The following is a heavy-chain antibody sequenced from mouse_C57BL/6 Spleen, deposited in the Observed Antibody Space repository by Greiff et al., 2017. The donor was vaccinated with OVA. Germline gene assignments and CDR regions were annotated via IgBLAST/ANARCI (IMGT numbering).Heavy chain of an antibody. CDR1: GFTFSDYG. CDR2: ISSGSSTI. CDR3: ARGRGLAMDY. J-gene: IGHJ4*01. Sequence: EVHLVESGGGLVKPGGSLKLSCAASGFTFSDYGMHWVRQAPEKGLEWVAYISSGSSTIYYADTVKGRFTISRDNAKNTLFLQMTSLRSEDTAMYYCARGRGLAMDYWGQGTSVTVSS. V-gene: IGHV5-17*01.